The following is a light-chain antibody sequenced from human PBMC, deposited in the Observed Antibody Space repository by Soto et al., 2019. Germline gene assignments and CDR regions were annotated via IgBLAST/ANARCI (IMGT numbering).Light chain of an antibody. CDR2: GAS. CDR3: QQYDITPANT. J-gene: IGKJ4*01. Sequence: EIVVTQSAVILSLYLVGVGTISSRAIQIVRTTYLAWVQQKPGQAPRLLIYGASTRATGIPDRFSGSGSGTDFTLTSRRLEPKDFASYYRQQYDITPANTLGGGTQVDIK. V-gene: IGKV3-20*01. CDR1: QIVRTTY.